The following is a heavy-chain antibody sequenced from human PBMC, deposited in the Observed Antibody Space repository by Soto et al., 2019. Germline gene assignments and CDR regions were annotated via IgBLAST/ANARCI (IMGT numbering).Heavy chain of an antibody. V-gene: IGHV1-3*01. CDR3: ARGDDSRSRYYYGMDV. D-gene: IGHD3-22*01. CDR2: INAGNGNT. CDR1: GYTFTSYA. Sequence: ASVKVSCKASGYTFTSYAMHWVRQAPGQRLEWMGWINAGNGNTKYSQKFQGRVTITRDTSASTAYMELSSLRSEDTAVYYCARGDDSRSRYYYGMDVWGQGNTVTVSS. J-gene: IGHJ6*02.